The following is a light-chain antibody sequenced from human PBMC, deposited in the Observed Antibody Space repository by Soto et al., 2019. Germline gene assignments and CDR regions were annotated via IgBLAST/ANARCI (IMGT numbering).Light chain of an antibody. CDR2: DAS. CDR3: SSYRPYRTLEV. CDR1: NTDIGGYNY. V-gene: IGLV2-14*03. Sequence: QSMLTQPDSVSGSPGESITISCTGTNTDIGGYNYVSWYQQHPGKAPKLVIYDASSRPSGVSSRFSGSKSGYTASLTISGLQAEDDAHYYCSSYRPYRTLEVFGTGTKVTVL. J-gene: IGLJ1*01.